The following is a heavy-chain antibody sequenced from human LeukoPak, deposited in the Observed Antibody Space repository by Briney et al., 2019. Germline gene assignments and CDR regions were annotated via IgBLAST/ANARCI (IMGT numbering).Heavy chain of an antibody. V-gene: IGHV1-24*01. J-gene: IGHJ4*02. D-gene: IGHD3-22*01. CDR3: ATTVSYDSSGYLLGDY. CDR2: FDPEDGET. Sequence: ASVKVSCKVSGYTLTGLSMHWLRQAPGKGLEWMGGFDPEDGETIYAQKFQGRVTMTEDTSTDTAYMELSSLRSEDTAVYYCATTVSYDSSGYLLGDYWGQGTLVTVSS. CDR1: GYTLTGLS.